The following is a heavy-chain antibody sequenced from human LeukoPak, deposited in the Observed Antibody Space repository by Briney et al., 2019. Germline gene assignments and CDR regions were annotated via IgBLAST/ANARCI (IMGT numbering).Heavy chain of an antibody. V-gene: IGHV1-18*01. CDR3: ARVVAAAKGGSYYYYYMDV. Sequence: ASVKVSCKASGYTFTSYGISWVRQAPGQGLEWMGWISAYNGNTNYAQKLQGRVTMTTDTSTSTAYMELRSLRSDDTTVYYCARVVAAAKGGSYYYYYMDVWGKGTTVTVSS. J-gene: IGHJ6*03. D-gene: IGHD6-13*01. CDR2: ISAYNGNT. CDR1: GYTFTSYG.